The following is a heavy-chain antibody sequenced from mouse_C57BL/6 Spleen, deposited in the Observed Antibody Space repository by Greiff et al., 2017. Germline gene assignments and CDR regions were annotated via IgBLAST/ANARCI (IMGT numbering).Heavy chain of an antibody. V-gene: IGHV1-9*01. Sequence: VKLQESGAELMKPGASVKLSCKATGYTFTGYWIEWVKQRPGHGLEWIGEILPGSGSTNYNEKFKGKATFTADTSSNTAYMQLSSLTTEDSAIYYWARGRITTVVARCWYFDVWGTGTTVTVSS. D-gene: IGHD1-1*01. J-gene: IGHJ1*03. CDR1: GYTFTGYW. CDR2: ILPGSGST. CDR3: ARGRITTVVARCWYFDV.